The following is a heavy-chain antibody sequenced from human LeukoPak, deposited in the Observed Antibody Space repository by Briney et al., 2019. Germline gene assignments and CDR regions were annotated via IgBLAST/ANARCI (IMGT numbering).Heavy chain of an antibody. CDR2: INQDGSDQ. J-gene: IGHJ4*02. D-gene: IGHD3-22*01. V-gene: IGHV3-7*04. Sequence: GGSLRLSCAASGFTFSTKWMSWVRHAPRTGLEWVATINQDGSDQYYVDSVKGRFTISRDNAKNSLDLQMNSLRAEDTAVYYCARDYSSGRDFWGQGTLVTVSS. CDR3: ARDYSSGRDF. CDR1: GFTFSTKW.